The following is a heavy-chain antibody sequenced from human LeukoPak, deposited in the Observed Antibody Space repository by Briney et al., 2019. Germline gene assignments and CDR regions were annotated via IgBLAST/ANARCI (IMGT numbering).Heavy chain of an antibody. Sequence: PSETLSLTCAVYGGSFSNYYWSWIRQPPGKGLEWIGEINHSGSTNYNPSLKSRVTISVDTSKNQFSLKLSSVTAADTAVYYCARPPYSSGLGGNWFDPWGQGTLVTVSS. V-gene: IGHV4-34*01. CDR1: GGSFSNYY. D-gene: IGHD6-19*01. CDR3: ARPPYSSGLGGNWFDP. J-gene: IGHJ5*02. CDR2: INHSGST.